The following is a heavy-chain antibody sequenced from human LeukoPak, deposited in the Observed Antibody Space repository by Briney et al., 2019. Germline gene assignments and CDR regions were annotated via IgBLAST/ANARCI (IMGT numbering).Heavy chain of an antibody. Sequence: ASVKVSFKASGYTFTSYGISWVRPAPAQGLEWVGWISAYNGNTNYAQKLQGRVTMTTDTSTSTAYMELRSLRSDDTAVYYCARRYCSGGSCYCDYWGQGTLVTVSS. CDR3: ARRYCSGGSCYCDY. CDR2: ISAYNGNT. J-gene: IGHJ4*02. V-gene: IGHV1-18*01. CDR1: GYTFTSYG. D-gene: IGHD2-15*01.